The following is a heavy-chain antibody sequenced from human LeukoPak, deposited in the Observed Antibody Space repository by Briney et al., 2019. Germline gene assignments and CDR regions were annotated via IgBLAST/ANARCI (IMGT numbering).Heavy chain of an antibody. CDR1: GFTFSSYW. Sequence: GGSLRLSCAASGFTFSSYWMSWVRQAPGKGLEWVANIKQGGSEKYYVDSVKGRFTISRDNAKNSLYLQMNSLRAEDTAVYYCARVGLAYCGGDCYSSWFDPWGQGTLVTVSS. D-gene: IGHD2-21*02. CDR2: IKQGGSEK. CDR3: ARVGLAYCGGDCYSSWFDP. V-gene: IGHV3-7*01. J-gene: IGHJ5*02.